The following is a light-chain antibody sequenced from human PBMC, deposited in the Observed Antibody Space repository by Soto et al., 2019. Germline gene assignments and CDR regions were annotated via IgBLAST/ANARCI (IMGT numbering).Light chain of an antibody. CDR1: QGIRND. V-gene: IGKV1-6*01. J-gene: IGKJ1*01. CDR2: AAS. Sequence: VGDRGSVTCRASQGIRNDLGWYQQKPGKAPKLLIYAASSLQSGVPSRFSGSGSGTDFTLTISSLQPEDFATYYCLQDYNYPWTFGQGTRVDIK. CDR3: LQDYNYPWT.